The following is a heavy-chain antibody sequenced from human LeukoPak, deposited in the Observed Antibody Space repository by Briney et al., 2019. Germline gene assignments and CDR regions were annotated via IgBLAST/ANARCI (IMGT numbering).Heavy chain of an antibody. CDR2: ISAYNGNT. J-gene: IGHJ4*02. CDR3: ARSSSVTIPGYYFDY. CDR1: DYTFTRYV. Sequence: ASVKVSCKASDYTFTRYVISWVRPPPGQGGAWMGWISAYNGNTNYAQKRQGRVTMTTDTSTSTAYMELRSLRSDDTAVYYCARSSSVTIPGYYFDYWGQGTLVTVSS. D-gene: IGHD3-3*01. V-gene: IGHV1-18*01.